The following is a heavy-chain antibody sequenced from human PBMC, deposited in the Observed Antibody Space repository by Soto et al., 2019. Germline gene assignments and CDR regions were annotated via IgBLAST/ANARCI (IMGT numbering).Heavy chain of an antibody. Sequence: WIRDPAGKGLEWVASIYHSGTTYYNPSLTSRVTISVDTSKNQFSLLLSSLTAADSAVYYCARQDKVGYYPYF. CDR3: ARQDKVGYYPYF. J-gene: IGHJ4*01. D-gene: IGHD3-3*01. CDR2: IYHSGTT. V-gene: IGHV4-38-2*01.